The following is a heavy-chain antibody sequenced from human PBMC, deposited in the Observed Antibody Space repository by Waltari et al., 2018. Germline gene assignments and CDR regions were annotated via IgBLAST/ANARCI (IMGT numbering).Heavy chain of an antibody. Sequence: VQLEEFGGGVVQPGGSLPLSCAASGFPFSNFGMHWVRQAPGKGLEWLTFIRYDGNNKYHADSVKGRFIISRDNSKNTLYLQINSLRADDTATYYCVKDGDFFVPGDDAFDVWGQGTMVTVSS. V-gene: IGHV3-30*02. CDR3: VKDGDFFVPGDDAFDV. CDR2: IRYDGNNK. D-gene: IGHD4-17*01. J-gene: IGHJ3*01. CDR1: GFPFSNFG.